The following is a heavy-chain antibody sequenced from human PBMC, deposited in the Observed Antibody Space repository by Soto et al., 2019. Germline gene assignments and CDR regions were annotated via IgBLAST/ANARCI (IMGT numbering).Heavy chain of an antibody. J-gene: IGHJ4*02. Sequence: PSETLSLTCTVSGGSISSGGYYWSWIRQHPGKGLEWIGYIYYSGSTYYNPSLKSRVTISVDTSKNQFSLKLSSVTAADTAVYYCARLKSCSSTSCYVNPYYFDYWGQGTLVTVSS. CDR3: ARLKSCSSTSCYVNPYYFDY. V-gene: IGHV4-39*01. CDR1: GGSISSGGYY. CDR2: IYYSGST. D-gene: IGHD2-2*01.